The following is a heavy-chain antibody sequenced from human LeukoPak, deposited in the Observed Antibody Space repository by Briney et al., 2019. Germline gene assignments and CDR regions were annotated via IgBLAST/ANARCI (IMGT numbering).Heavy chain of an antibody. V-gene: IGHV4-39*07. CDR2: IYYSGST. J-gene: IGHJ4*02. CDR3: ARGGSGNNFDY. D-gene: IGHD6-19*01. CDR1: GGSISSSSYY. Sequence: PSETLSLTCTVSGGSISSSSYYWGWIRQPPGKGLEWIGSIYYSGSTYYNPSLKSRVTISIDTSKNQFSLKLSSVTAADTAVYYCARGGSGNNFDYWGQGTLVTVSS.